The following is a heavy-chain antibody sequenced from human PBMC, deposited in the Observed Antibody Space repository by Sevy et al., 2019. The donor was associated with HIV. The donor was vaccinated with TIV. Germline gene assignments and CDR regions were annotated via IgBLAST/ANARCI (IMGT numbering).Heavy chain of an antibody. CDR3: ARPYCSGDDCYSELDY. CDR1: GFNFRNYS. Sequence: EGSLRLSCAASGFNFRNYSMTWVRQAPGKGLDWVSYISSGSGTIHYADSVKDRFTISRDNAKNSLFLQMNSLRDEDTVIYYCARPYCSGDDCYSELDYWGQGILVTVSS. D-gene: IGHD2-15*01. J-gene: IGHJ4*02. V-gene: IGHV3-48*02. CDR2: ISSGSGTI.